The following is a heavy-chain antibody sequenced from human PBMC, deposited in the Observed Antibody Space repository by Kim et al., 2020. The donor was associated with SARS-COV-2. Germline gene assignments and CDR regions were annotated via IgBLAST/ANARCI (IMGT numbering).Heavy chain of an antibody. D-gene: IGHD5-12*01. CDR3: ARGEYSGYVDY. CDR2: K. Sequence: KYYADSVKGRFTISRENTKNTLYLQMNSLRAEDTAVYYCARGEYSGYVDYWGQGTLVTVSS. J-gene: IGHJ4*02. V-gene: IGHV3-30*01.